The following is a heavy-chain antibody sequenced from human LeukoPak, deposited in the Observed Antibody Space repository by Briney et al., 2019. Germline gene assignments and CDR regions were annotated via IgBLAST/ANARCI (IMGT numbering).Heavy chain of an antibody. D-gene: IGHD5-24*01. Sequence: GGSLRLSCAASGFTFSSYSMNWVRQAPGKGLEWVSYISSSSSTIYYADSVKGRFTISRDNAKNSLYLQMNSLRAEDTAVYYCAKEMAGAGGPYFDYWGQGTLVTVSS. CDR3: AKEMAGAGGPYFDY. V-gene: IGHV3-48*04. J-gene: IGHJ4*02. CDR1: GFTFSSYS. CDR2: ISSSSSTI.